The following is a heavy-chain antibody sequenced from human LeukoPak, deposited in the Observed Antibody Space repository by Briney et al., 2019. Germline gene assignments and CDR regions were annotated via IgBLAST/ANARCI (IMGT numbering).Heavy chain of an antibody. D-gene: IGHD4-23*01. J-gene: IGHJ4*02. CDR3: HSSMTTVVLDY. CDR2: IYYSGST. Sequence: SETLSLTCTVSGGSISSSNYSWGWIRQPPGKGLEWIGSIYYSGSTYYNPSLKSRVTISVDTSKRQFSLKLNSVTAADTAVCARHSSMTTVVLDYWGQGPGVRFTS. V-gene: IGHV4-39*01. CDR1: GGSISSSNYS.